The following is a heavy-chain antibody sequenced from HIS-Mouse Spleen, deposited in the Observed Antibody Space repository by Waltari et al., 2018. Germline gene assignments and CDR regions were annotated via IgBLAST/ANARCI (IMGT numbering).Heavy chain of an antibody. V-gene: IGHV3-53*01. CDR2: IYSGGST. CDR1: GSTVSSNY. J-gene: IGHJ2*01. D-gene: IGHD6-13*01. Sequence: EVQLVESGGGLIQPGGSLRLPCAAPGSTVSSNYLRWVRRAPGKGLEWVSVIYSGGSTYYADSVKGRFTISRDNSKNTLYLQMNSLRAEDTAVYYCARGGLAAAGWYFDLWGRGTLVTVSS. CDR3: ARGGLAAAGWYFDL.